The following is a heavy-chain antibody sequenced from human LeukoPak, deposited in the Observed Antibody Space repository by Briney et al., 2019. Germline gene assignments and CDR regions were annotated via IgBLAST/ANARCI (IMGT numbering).Heavy chain of an antibody. CDR3: ARHSGDYYDSSGYYGGYYFDY. V-gene: IGHV4-39*01. CDR2: IYYSGST. CDR1: GGSISSSSYY. D-gene: IGHD3-22*01. Sequence: SETLSLTCTVSGGSISSSSYYWGWIHQPPGKGLEWIGSIYYSGSTYYNPSLKSRVTISVDTSKNQFSLKLSSVTAADTAVYYCARHSGDYYDSSGYYGGYYFDYWGQGTLVTVSS. J-gene: IGHJ4*02.